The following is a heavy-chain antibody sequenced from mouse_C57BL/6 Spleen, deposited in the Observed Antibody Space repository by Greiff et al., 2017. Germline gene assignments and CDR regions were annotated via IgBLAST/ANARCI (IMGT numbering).Heavy chain of an antibody. V-gene: IGHV1-26*01. CDR3: ARLIDYFDY. D-gene: IGHD2-4*01. J-gene: IGHJ2*01. CDR2: INPNDGGT. Sequence: VQLQQSGPELVKPGASVKISCKASGYTFTDYYMNWVKQSHGKSLEWIGDINPNDGGTSYNQKFKGKATLTVDKSSSTAYMELRRLTSEDSAVYYCARLIDYFDYWGQGTTLTVSS. CDR1: GYTFTDYY.